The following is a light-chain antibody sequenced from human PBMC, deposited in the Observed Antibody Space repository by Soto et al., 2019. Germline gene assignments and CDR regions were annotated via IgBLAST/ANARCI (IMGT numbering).Light chain of an antibody. CDR1: QSISSY. J-gene: IGKJ1*01. V-gene: IGKV1-39*01. CDR3: QQSYSTPPT. CDR2: AAS. Sequence: DIQMTQSPSSLSASVGDRVTITCRASQSISSYLNWYQQKPGKAPKLLIYAASSLQSGVPSRFSGSGSGTDFTLTISSLQPEDFATYYCQQSYSTPPTFGQGTKVDIQ.